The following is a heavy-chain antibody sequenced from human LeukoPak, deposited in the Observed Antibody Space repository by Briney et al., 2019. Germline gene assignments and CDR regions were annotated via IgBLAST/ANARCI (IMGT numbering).Heavy chain of an antibody. CDR3: ARQPDSSGYYYLGYYFDY. D-gene: IGHD3-22*01. V-gene: IGHV5-51*01. CDR2: IYPGDSDT. Sequence: GESLKIFCKGSGYSFTSYWIGWVRQMPGKGLEWMGIIYPGDSDTRYSPSFQGQVTISADKSISTAYLQWSSLKASDTAMYYCARQPDSSGYYYLGYYFDYWGQGTLVTVSS. J-gene: IGHJ4*02. CDR1: GYSFTSYW.